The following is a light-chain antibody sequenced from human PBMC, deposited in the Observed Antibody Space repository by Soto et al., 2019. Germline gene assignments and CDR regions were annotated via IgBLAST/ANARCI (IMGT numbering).Light chain of an antibody. CDR2: DVS. Sequence: QSVLTQPASVYGSSGQSITISCTGTSSDVGGNKYVSWYQHYPGKAPKLMICDVSNRPSGVSNRFSGSKSGNTASLTISGLQAEDEADYYCSAFTGTTYVFGTGTKVTVL. CDR3: SAFTGTTYV. J-gene: IGLJ1*01. V-gene: IGLV2-14*03. CDR1: SSDVGGNKY.